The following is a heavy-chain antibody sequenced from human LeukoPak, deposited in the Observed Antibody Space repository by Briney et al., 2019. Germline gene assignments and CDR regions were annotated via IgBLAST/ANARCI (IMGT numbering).Heavy chain of an antibody. CDR3: ARRRYCSGGSCYTAYYFDY. D-gene: IGHD2-15*01. Sequence: GASLEISSQGSGFTFTSYWIGCGRQVPGKGLEWMGIIYPGDSDTRYSPSFQGQVTTSADKPISTAYLQWTSLKASDTAMYYCARRRYCSGGSCYTAYYFDYWGQGTLVTVSS. V-gene: IGHV5-51*01. CDR1: GFTFTSYW. CDR2: IYPGDSDT. J-gene: IGHJ4*02.